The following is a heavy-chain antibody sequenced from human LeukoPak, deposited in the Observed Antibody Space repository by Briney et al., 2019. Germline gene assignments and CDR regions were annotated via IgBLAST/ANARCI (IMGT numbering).Heavy chain of an antibody. CDR1: GFTFSSYS. J-gene: IGHJ4*02. D-gene: IGHD5-18*01. V-gene: IGHV3-21*01. Sequence: GGSLRLSCAASGFTFSSYSMNWVRQAPGKGLEWVSSISSSSSYIYYADSVKGRFTISRDNAKNSLYLQMNSLRAEDTAVYYCARDIGGYSYGQLIFDYWGQGTLVTVSS. CDR3: ARDIGGYSYGQLIFDY. CDR2: ISSSSSYI.